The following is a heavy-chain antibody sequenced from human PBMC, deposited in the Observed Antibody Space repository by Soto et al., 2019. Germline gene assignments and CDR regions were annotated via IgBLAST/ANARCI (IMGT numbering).Heavy chain of an antibody. CDR3: ATSFTSIVLMVYAL. Sequence: QVQLVQSGAEVKKPGASVKVSCKASGYTFTSYDINWVRQATGQGLEWMGWMNPNSGNTGYEQKFQGRGTMTRNTSISTADMELSSLRSEDTAVYYCATSFTSIVLMVYALWGQGTLVTVSS. D-gene: IGHD2-8*01. CDR2: MNPNSGNT. J-gene: IGHJ4*02. CDR1: GYTFTSYD. V-gene: IGHV1-8*01.